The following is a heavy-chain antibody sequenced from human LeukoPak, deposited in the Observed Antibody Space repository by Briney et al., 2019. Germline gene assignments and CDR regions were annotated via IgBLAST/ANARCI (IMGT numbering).Heavy chain of an antibody. CDR3: ARDRTTVTVFDY. J-gene: IGHJ4*02. D-gene: IGHD4-17*01. V-gene: IGHV3-74*01. CDR2: IHSDGSIT. Sequence: GGSLRLSCVASGFTFSSYWMHWVRQAPGKGLVWVSRIHSDGSITSYADSVKGRFTVSRDSAKNTLYLQMNSLRADDTAVYYCARDRTTVTVFDYWGQGTLVTVSS. CDR1: GFTFSSYW.